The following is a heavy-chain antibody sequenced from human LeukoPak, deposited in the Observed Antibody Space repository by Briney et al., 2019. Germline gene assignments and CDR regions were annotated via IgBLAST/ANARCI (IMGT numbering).Heavy chain of an antibody. J-gene: IGHJ4*02. CDR1: GGSFSGYY. CDR3: ARGLGPLDY. D-gene: IGHD7-27*01. V-gene: IGHV4-34*01. CDR2: INHSGST. Sequence: KPSETLSLTCAVCGGSFSGYYWSWIRQPPGKGLEWIGEINHSGSTNYNPSLKSRVTISVDTSKNQFSLKLSSVTAADTAVYYCARGLGPLDYRGQGTLVTVSS.